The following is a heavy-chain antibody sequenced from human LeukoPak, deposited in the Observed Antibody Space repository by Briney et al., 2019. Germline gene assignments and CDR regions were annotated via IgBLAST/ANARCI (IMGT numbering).Heavy chain of an antibody. J-gene: IGHJ6*02. CDR3: ASDPLKHIVVVTAINYYYGMDV. CDR2: IIPIFGTA. Sequence: ASVKVSCKASGGTFSSCAISWVRQAPGQGLEWMGGIIPIFGTANYAQKFQGRVTITADESTSTAYMELSSLRSEDTAVYYCASDPLKHIVVVTAINYYYGMDVWGQGTTVTVSS. D-gene: IGHD2-21*02. CDR1: GGTFSSCA. V-gene: IGHV1-69*13.